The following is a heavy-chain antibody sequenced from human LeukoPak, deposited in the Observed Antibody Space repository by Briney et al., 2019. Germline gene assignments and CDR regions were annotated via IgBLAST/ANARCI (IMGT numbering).Heavy chain of an antibody. CDR1: GGSISSSSYY. J-gene: IGHJ4*02. CDR2: IYYSGST. Sequence: SETLSLTCTVSGGSISSSSYYWGWIRQPPGKGLEWIGSIYYSGSTYYNPSLKSRVTISVDTSKNQFSLKLSSVTAADTAVYYCATLGAYSYGYNYWGQGTLVTVSS. CDR3: ATLGAYSYGYNY. V-gene: IGHV4-39*01. D-gene: IGHD5-18*01.